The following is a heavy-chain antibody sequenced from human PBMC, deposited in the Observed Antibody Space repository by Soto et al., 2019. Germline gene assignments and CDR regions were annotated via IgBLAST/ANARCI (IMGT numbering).Heavy chain of an antibody. J-gene: IGHJ6*02. CDR2: ILPIFGSP. CDR1: GGSFRRYA. CDR3: VFGDCTSTSCSYYFYGLDV. V-gene: IGHV1-69*01. D-gene: IGHD2-2*01. Sequence: QVQLVQSGAEVKKPGSSVKVSCKASGGSFRRYAISWVRQAPGQGLEWMGGILPIFGSPSHAQKFQGRATITADESTSPAYLELTSLTSEDTAMYYCVFGDCTSTSCSYYFYGLDVWGQGTTVTVSS.